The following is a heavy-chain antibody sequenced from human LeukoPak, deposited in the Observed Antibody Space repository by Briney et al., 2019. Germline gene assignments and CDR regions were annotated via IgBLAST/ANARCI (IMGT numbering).Heavy chain of an antibody. J-gene: IGHJ4*02. CDR3: AREHDY. V-gene: IGHV3-53*01. Sequence: GGSLRLSCAASGFTFSSYWMSWVRQAPGKGLEWVSVIYSGGSTYYADSVKGRFTISRDNSKNTLYLQMNSLRAEDTAVYYCAREHDYWGQETLVTVSS. CDR2: IYSGGST. CDR1: GFTFSSYW.